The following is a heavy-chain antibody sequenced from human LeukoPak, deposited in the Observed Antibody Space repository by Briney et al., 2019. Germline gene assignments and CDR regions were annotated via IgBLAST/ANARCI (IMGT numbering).Heavy chain of an antibody. V-gene: IGHV1-2*02. CDR1: GYTLTGYY. Sequence: ASVKVSCKASGYTLTGYYIHWVRQAPGQGLEWMGWINPNSGGTNYAQKFQGRVTMTRDTSISTAYMELSRLRSDDTAVYYCARVPFRLEWLLLGYWGQGTLVTVPS. CDR2: INPNSGGT. J-gene: IGHJ4*02. CDR3: ARVPFRLEWLLLGY. D-gene: IGHD3-3*01.